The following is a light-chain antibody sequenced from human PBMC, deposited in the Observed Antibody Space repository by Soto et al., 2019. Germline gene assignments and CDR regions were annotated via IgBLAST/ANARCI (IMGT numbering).Light chain of an antibody. V-gene: IGKV1-9*01. CDR1: QAISTY. CDR3: LQHNSYPPT. Sequence: DIQLTQSPSLLSASVGDRVTITCRASQAISTYLAWYQQTSGKAPKLLISAASTLQRGVPSRFSGSGSGTQFTLTISSLQPEDFATYYCLQHNSYPPTFGQGTKVDIK. CDR2: AAS. J-gene: IGKJ1*01.